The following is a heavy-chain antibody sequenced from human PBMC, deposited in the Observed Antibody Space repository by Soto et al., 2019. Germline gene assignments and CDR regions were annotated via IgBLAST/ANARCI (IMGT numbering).Heavy chain of an antibody. CDR2: IIPIFGTA. D-gene: IGHD2-21*02. CDR1: GGTFSSYA. CDR3: ATLSFGDCYSRVCAFDI. Sequence: QVQLVQSVAEVKKPGSSVKVSCKASGGTFSSYAIRWVRQAPGQGLEWMGGIIPIFGTANYAQKFQGRVTITADESTSTAYMELSSLRSEDTAVYYCATLSFGDCYSRVCAFDIWGQGTMVTVSS. V-gene: IGHV1-69*01. J-gene: IGHJ3*02.